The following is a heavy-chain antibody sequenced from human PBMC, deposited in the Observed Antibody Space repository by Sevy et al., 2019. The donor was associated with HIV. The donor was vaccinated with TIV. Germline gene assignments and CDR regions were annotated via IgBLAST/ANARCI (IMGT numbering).Heavy chain of an antibody. CDR2: IKSKSEGGTT. D-gene: IGHD2-8*01. Sequence: GGSLRLSCGASGFTFSNAWMTWVRQAPGKGLEWVGRIKSKSEGGTTDYAAPVKGRFTISRDDSKNTLYLQMNSLESDDTAFYYYTNKRGYCIDGLCGEYFDSWGQGTLVTVSS. CDR1: GFTFSNAW. V-gene: IGHV3-15*01. CDR3: TNKRGYCIDGLCGEYFDS. J-gene: IGHJ4*02.